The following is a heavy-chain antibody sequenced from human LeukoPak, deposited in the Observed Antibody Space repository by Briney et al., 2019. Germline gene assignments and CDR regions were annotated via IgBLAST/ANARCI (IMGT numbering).Heavy chain of an antibody. Sequence: GGSLRLSCAASEFTFSSYEMHWVRQAPGKGLEWVSYISSSGSTIYYADSVKGRFTISRDNAKNSLYLQMNSLRAEDTAVYYCAELGITMIGGVWGKGTTVTISS. CDR3: AELGITMIGGV. D-gene: IGHD3-10*02. CDR1: EFTFSSYE. CDR2: ISSSGSTI. J-gene: IGHJ6*04. V-gene: IGHV3-48*03.